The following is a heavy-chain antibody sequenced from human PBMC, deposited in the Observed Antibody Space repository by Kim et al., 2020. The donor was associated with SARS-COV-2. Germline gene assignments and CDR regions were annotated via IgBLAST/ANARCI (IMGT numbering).Heavy chain of an antibody. CDR3: AGSNLKLWFGEFPALDV. CDR2: IYNSDYT. Sequence: SETLSLTCAVSGASISSGDYYWSWIRQPAGKGLEWIGYIYNSDYTQYNPSLKSRLAISVDTSRNHFSLNLSSATAADTGVYYCAGSNLKLWFGEFPALDVWGRGTTVTVSS. CDR1: GASISSGDYY. V-gene: IGHV4-30-4*01. D-gene: IGHD3-10*01. J-gene: IGHJ6*02.